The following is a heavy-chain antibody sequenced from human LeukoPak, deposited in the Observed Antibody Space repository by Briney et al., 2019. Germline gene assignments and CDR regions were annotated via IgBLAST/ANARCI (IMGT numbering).Heavy chain of an antibody. CDR1: GGSLSGYY. J-gene: IGHJ4*02. CDR3: ARHQDGGTYSLDS. D-gene: IGHD3-16*01. CDR2: INHSGST. V-gene: IGHV4-34*01. Sequence: SETLSLTCPVYGGSLSGYYWRWIRQPPGKGLEWIGVINHSGSTNNNPSLKSRVTISVDTSKNQFSLKVISVTAEDTAIYYCARHQDGGTYSLDSWGQGVLVSVSS.